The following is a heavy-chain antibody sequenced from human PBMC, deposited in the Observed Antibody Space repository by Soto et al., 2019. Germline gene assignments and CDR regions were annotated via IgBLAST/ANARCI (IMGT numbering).Heavy chain of an antibody. V-gene: IGHV3-30*03. CDR2: VSHDGRNT. CDR1: GFTFSDYA. CDR3: AQGGRQWLVTSAFKY. J-gene: IGHJ4*02. D-gene: IGHD6-19*01. Sequence: VQLVESGGGVVQPGRSLRLSCAASGFTFSDYAMHWVRQAPGKGLEWVAVVSHDGRNTHYADSVKGRFTISRDSSKNPISLEMTSLRGEDTAVYYCAQGGRQWLVTSAFKYWGQGALVTVSS.